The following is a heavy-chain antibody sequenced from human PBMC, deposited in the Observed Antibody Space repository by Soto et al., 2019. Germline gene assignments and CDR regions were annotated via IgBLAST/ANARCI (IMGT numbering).Heavy chain of an antibody. V-gene: IGHV1-2*04. Sequence: ASVKVSCKASGYTFTGYYMHWVRQAPGQGLEWMGWINPNSGGTNYAQKFQGWVTMTRDTSISTVYMELSRLRSDDTAVYYCARHSLYCSGGSCYSGAFDIWGQGTMVTVSS. CDR2: INPNSGGT. CDR1: GYTFTGYY. D-gene: IGHD2-15*01. CDR3: ARHSLYCSGGSCYSGAFDI. J-gene: IGHJ3*02.